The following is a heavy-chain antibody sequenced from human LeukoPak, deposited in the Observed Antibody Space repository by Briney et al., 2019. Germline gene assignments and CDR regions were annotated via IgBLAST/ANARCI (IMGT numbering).Heavy chain of an antibody. CDR1: GGSISSGDYY. V-gene: IGHV4-61*02. D-gene: IGHD3-10*01. CDR2: IYTSGST. Sequence: SETLSLTCTVSGGSISSGDYYWSWIRQPAGKGLEWIGRIYTSGSTNYNPSLKSRVTTSVDPSKNQFSLKLSSVTAADTAVYYCTRDITMVRGIIRGQYFDYWGQGTLVTVSS. CDR3: TRDITMVRGIIRGQYFDY. J-gene: IGHJ4*02.